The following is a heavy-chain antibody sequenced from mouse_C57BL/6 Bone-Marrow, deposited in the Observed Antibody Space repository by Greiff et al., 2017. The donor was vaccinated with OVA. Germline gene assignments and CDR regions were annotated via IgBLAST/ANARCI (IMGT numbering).Heavy chain of an antibody. D-gene: IGHD2-4*01. V-gene: IGHV1-78*01. CDR3: ARGGYDDGRYFDV. CDR1: GYTFTDHT. CDR2: IYPRDGST. Sequence: VQLQQSDAELVKPGASVKISCKVSGYTFTDHTIHWMKQRPEQGLEWIGYIYPRDGSTKYNEKFKGKATLTADKSSSTAYMQLNSLTSEDSAVYFGARGGYDDGRYFDVWGTGTTVTVSS. J-gene: IGHJ1*03.